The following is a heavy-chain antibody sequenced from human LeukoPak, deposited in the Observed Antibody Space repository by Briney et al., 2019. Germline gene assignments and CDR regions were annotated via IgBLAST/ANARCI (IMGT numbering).Heavy chain of an antibody. CDR3: AKDLQLALDY. D-gene: IGHD6-13*01. CDR1: GFTFSSYG. CDR2: ISSHGSNK. Sequence: QPGRSLRLSCAASGFTFSSYGMQWVRQAPGKGLEWVALISSHGSNKYYADSVKGRFTISRDNSKNTLYLQMNSLRADDTAVYYCAKDLQLALDYWGQGTLVTVSP. V-gene: IGHV3-30*18. J-gene: IGHJ4*02.